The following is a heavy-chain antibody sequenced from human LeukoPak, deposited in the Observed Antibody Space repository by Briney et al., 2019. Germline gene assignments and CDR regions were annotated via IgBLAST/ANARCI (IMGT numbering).Heavy chain of an antibody. V-gene: IGHV3-23*01. CDR2: ISGSGGST. CDR3: AKGKRYYDSSGY. J-gene: IGHJ4*02. D-gene: IGHD3-22*01. CDR1: GFTFSSYA. Sequence: GGSLRLSCAASGFTFSSYAMSWVSQAPGKGLEWVSAISGSGGSTYYADSVKGRFTISRDNSKNTLYLQMNSLRAEDTAVYYCAKGKRYYDSSGYWGQGTLVTVSS.